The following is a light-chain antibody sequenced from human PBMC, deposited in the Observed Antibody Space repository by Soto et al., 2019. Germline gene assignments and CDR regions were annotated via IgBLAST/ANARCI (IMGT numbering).Light chain of an antibody. CDR3: GTWDGSLSAGV. Sequence: QSVLTQPPSVSAAPGQKVTISCSGSSSNIGNNYVSWYQQLPGTAPKLLIYDNNKRPSGIPDRFSGSKSGTSATLGITGLQTGDEADYYCGTWDGSLSAGVFGGGTHLTVL. CDR1: SSNIGNNY. J-gene: IGLJ7*01. V-gene: IGLV1-51*01. CDR2: DNN.